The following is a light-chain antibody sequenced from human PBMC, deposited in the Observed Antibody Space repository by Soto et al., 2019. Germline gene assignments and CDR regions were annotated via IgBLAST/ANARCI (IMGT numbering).Light chain of an antibody. CDR3: QQRSNWPSIT. V-gene: IGKV3-11*01. J-gene: IGKJ5*01. Sequence: EIVLTQSPATLSLSPGERATLSCRASQSVSSYLAWYQQKPGQAPRLLIYDASNRVTGIPARFSGSGSGTDFTLTIGSLEPEDFAVYYCQQRSNWPSITFGQGTRLEIK. CDR2: DAS. CDR1: QSVSSY.